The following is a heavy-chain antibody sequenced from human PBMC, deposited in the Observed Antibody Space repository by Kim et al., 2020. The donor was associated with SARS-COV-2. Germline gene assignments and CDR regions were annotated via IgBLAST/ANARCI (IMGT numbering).Heavy chain of an antibody. CDR3: TRGDYDVSGWRFWDF. CDR1: GGSISSYY. D-gene: IGHD3-22*01. J-gene: IGHJ4*02. CDR2: IYYTGST. Sequence: SETLSLTCTVSGGSISSYYWSWIRRPPGKGLEWLGYIYYTGSTNYNPSLKSRVTMSIDTSKKQFSLTLRSVTAADTAVYYCTRGDYDVSGWRFWDFWGRGTLVTVSS. V-gene: IGHV4-59*01.